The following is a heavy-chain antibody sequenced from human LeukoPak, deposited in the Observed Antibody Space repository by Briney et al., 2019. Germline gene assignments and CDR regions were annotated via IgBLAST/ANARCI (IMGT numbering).Heavy chain of an antibody. Sequence: ASVKLTRKGAGYSFTSCGKNWVRLAHAQGLGRLGWINTNKGNRTNDQGFTGRFVFTLYTYVSKAYLQISSLKAEDTAVYYCATPDSDYYYMDVWGKGTTVTVSS. J-gene: IGHJ6*03. CDR3: ATPDSDYYYMDV. CDR2: INTNKGNR. CDR1: GYSFTSCG. V-gene: IGHV7-4-1*02.